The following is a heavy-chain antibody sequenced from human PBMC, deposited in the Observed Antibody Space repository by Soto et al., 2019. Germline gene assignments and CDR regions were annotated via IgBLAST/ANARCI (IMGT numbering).Heavy chain of an antibody. V-gene: IGHV3-23*01. CDR1: GFTFSSYA. Sequence: PGGSLRLSCAASGFTFSSYAMRGVRQAPGKGLEWVSAISGSGGSTYYADSVKGRFTISRDNSKNTLYLQMNSLRAEDTAVYYCAKDQNDFWSGYYQRSYYYYYYGMDVWGQGTTVTVSS. D-gene: IGHD3-3*01. CDR3: AKDQNDFWSGYYQRSYYYYYYGMDV. J-gene: IGHJ6*02. CDR2: ISGSGGST.